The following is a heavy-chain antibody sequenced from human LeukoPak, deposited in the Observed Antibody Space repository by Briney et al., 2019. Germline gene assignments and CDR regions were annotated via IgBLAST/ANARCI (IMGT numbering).Heavy chain of an antibody. D-gene: IGHD1-26*01. J-gene: IGHJ4*02. CDR1: GYTFTGYY. V-gene: IGHV1-2*02. CDR3: ARVKVGATIYYFDY. CDR2: INPNSGGT. Sequence: ASVKVSCKASGYTFTGYYMHWVRQAPGQGLEWMGWINPNSGGTNYAQKFQGRVTMTRDTSISTAYMELSRLRSDDTAVYYCARVKVGATIYYFDYWGQGTQVTVSS.